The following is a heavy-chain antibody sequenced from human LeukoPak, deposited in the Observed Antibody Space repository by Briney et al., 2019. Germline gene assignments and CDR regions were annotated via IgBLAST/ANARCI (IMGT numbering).Heavy chain of an antibody. CDR1: GYTLTELS. CDR2: FDPEDGET. Sequence: ASVKVSCKVSGYTLTELSMHWVRHAPGKGLEWMGGFDPEDGETIYAQKFQGRVTMTEDTSTDTDYMELSSLRSEDTAVYYCATRRISSWAPFDYWGQGTLVTVSS. V-gene: IGHV1-24*01. D-gene: IGHD6-13*01. CDR3: ATRRISSWAPFDY. J-gene: IGHJ4*02.